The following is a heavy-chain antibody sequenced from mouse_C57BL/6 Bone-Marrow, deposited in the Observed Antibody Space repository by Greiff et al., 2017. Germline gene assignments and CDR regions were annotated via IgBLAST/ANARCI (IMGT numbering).Heavy chain of an antibody. D-gene: IGHD4-1*02. CDR3: ARLPNSYAMDY. CDR1: GYTFTNYW. Sequence: VQLQQSGAELVRPGTSVKMSCKASGYTFTNYWIGWAKQRPGHGLEWIGDIYPGGGYTNYNENFKGKATLTADKSSSTAYMQFSSLTSEDSAIYYCARLPNSYAMDYWGQGTSVTVSS. V-gene: IGHV1-63*01. J-gene: IGHJ4*01. CDR2: IYPGGGYT.